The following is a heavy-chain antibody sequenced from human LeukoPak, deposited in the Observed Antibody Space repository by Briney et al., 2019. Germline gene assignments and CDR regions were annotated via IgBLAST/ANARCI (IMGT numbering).Heavy chain of an antibody. J-gene: IGHJ4*02. CDR2: INHSGST. Sequence: PSETLSLTCAVYGGSFSGYYWSWIRQPPGKGLEWIGEINHSGSTNYNPSLKSRVTISVDTSKNQFSLKLSSVTAADTAVYYCARERQVAGPFDYWGQGTLVTVSS. CDR1: GGSFSGYY. D-gene: IGHD6-19*01. V-gene: IGHV4-34*01. CDR3: ARERQVAGPFDY.